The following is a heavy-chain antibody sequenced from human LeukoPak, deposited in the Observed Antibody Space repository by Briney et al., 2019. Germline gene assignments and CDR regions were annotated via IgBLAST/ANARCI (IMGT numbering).Heavy chain of an antibody. CDR3: ARGENYYFHTDV. V-gene: IGHV3-66*02. Sequence: GGSLRLSCAASGFSVSDSYMSWVCQAPGKGLEWVSILYSGGDTYYSASVRGRFTIPRDNSKNTLYLQMNTLSAADTAVYFCARGENYYFHTDVWGKGATVTVSS. CDR2: LYSGGDT. J-gene: IGHJ6*03. D-gene: IGHD2/OR15-2a*01. CDR1: GFSVSDSY.